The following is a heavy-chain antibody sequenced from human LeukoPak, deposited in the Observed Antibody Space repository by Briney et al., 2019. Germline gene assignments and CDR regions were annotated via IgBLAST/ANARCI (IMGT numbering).Heavy chain of an antibody. CDR3: ASARYGDYEGFANLNF. CDR1: GFTFSSYW. Sequence: GGSLRLSCAASGFTFSSYWMSWVRQAPGKGLEWVANIKQDGSERYYVDSVKGRFTIYRDNAKNSLYLQMNSLRAEDTAVYYCASARYGDYEGFANLNFWGQGTLVTVSS. CDR2: IKQDGSER. J-gene: IGHJ4*02. V-gene: IGHV3-7*01. D-gene: IGHD4-17*01.